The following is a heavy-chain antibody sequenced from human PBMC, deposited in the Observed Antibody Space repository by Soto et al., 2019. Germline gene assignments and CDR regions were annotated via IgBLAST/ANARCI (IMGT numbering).Heavy chain of an antibody. D-gene: IGHD3-3*01. V-gene: IGHV3-43*01. J-gene: IGHJ4*02. Sequence: GGSLRLSCAASGFTFDDYTMHWVRQAPGKGLEWVSLISWDGGSTYYADSVKGRFTISRDNSKNSQYLQMNSLRTEDTALYYCAKDMAGFHWSGYQDYWGQGTLVTVSS. CDR3: AKDMAGFHWSGYQDY. CDR1: GFTFDDYT. CDR2: ISWDGGST.